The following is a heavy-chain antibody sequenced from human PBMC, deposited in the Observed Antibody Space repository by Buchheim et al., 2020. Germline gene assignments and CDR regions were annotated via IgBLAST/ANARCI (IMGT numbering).Heavy chain of an antibody. CDR2: ISGSGGST. D-gene: IGHD2-15*01. J-gene: IGHJ6*02. CDR3: AKPLSGGSPRAAYYYYGMDV. CDR1: GFTFSSYA. Sequence: EVQLLESGGGLVQPGGSLRLSCAASGFTFSSYAMSWVRQAPGKGLEWVSAISGSGGSTYYADSVKGRLTISRDNSKNTLYLQMNSLRAEDTAVYYCAKPLSGGSPRAAYYYYGMDVWGQGTT. V-gene: IGHV3-23*01.